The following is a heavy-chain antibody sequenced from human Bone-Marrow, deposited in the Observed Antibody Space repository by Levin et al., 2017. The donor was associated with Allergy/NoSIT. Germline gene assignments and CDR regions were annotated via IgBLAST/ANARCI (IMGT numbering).Heavy chain of an antibody. V-gene: IGHV3-30*04. CDR3: ARAGGRDVYKSFDS. J-gene: IGHJ4*02. CDR1: GFSFSSYS. D-gene: IGHD5-24*01. Sequence: GESLKISCAASGFSFSSYSMYWVRQAPGKGLEWVAIISYDGTKIEYADSVKGRFTISRDNSEGTLELQMNSLELEDTAAYYCARAGGRDVYKSFDSCGQGSLVTVSS. CDR2: ISYDGTKI.